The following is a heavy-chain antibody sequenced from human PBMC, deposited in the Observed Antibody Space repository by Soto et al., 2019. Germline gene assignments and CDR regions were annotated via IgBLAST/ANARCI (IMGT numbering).Heavy chain of an antibody. Sequence: QVQLVQSGAEVKKPGASVRVSCKASGNTFIGYGISWVRQAPGQGLEWMGWITGYNGDTRYAQNCQGRVTMTTDASTNTAYMDLRTLRSDDTAVYYCARESGSAAPYYFYYAMDVWGQGTTVTVSS. CDR2: ITGYNGDT. CDR1: GNTFIGYG. J-gene: IGHJ6*02. V-gene: IGHV1-18*04. CDR3: ARESGSAAPYYFYYAMDV. D-gene: IGHD1-26*01.